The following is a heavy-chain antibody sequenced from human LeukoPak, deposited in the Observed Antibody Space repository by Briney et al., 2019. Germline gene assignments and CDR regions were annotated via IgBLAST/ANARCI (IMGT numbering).Heavy chain of an antibody. CDR3: ARELIRGVPDY. V-gene: IGHV3-48*01. D-gene: IGHD3-10*01. Sequence: GGSLRLSCAASGFTFSTYSMTWVRQAPGKGLEWVSYISSSSSTIYYGDSVKGRFTVSRDNAKNSLYLQMNSLRAEDTAVYYCARELIRGVPDYWGQGTLVTVSS. CDR1: GFTFSTYS. CDR2: ISSSSSTI. J-gene: IGHJ4*02.